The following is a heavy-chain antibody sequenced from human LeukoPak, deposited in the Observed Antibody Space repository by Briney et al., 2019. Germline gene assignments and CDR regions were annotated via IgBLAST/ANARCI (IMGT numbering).Heavy chain of an antibody. Sequence: GGSLRLSCAASGFSVSNNYMSWVRQAPGKGLEWVSIICSDGSTHHADSVKGRFTISRDNSKNTLYLQMNSLRAEDTAVYYCAKDIYEVEWELLAAFDIWGQGTMVTVSS. CDR2: ICSDGST. J-gene: IGHJ3*02. CDR1: GFSVSNNY. CDR3: AKDIYEVEWELLAAFDI. V-gene: IGHV3-53*01. D-gene: IGHD1-26*01.